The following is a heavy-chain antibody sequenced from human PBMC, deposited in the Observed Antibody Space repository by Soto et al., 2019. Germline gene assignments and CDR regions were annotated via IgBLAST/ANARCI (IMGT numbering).Heavy chain of an antibody. V-gene: IGHV3-9*01. J-gene: IGHJ2*01. CDR2: ISWTSDDI. CDR1: GFTFSSYA. D-gene: IGHD1-1*01. Sequence: EVQLLESGGGLVQPGGSLRLSCAASGFTFSSYAMNWVRQAPGKGLEWVSGISWTSDDIAYADSVKGRFIVSRDNAKKSLHLQMNSLRREDTAFYYCVKITQASLEKTWYFDVWGRGTLVTVSS. CDR3: VKITQASLEKTWYFDV.